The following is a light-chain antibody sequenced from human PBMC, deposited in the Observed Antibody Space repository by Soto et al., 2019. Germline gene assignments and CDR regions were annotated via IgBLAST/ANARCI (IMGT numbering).Light chain of an antibody. CDR3: SSYSSSRTV. CDR2: EVS. CDR1: SSDVGSYNY. J-gene: IGLJ1*01. Sequence: QSALPQPASVSGSPGQSITISCTGTSSDVGSYNYVSWYQQHPGKAPKLMIYEVSTRTSGVSSRFSGSKSGNTSSLTSSGLQAEDEADYFGSSYSSSRTVFGTGTKLTVL. V-gene: IGLV2-14*01.